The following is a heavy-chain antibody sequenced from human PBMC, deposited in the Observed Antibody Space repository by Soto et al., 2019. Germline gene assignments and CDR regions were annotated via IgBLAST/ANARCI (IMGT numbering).Heavy chain of an antibody. D-gene: IGHD1-1*01. CDR1: GFTFSSYW. V-gene: IGHV3-7*01. CDR2: IKQDGSEK. CDR3: ARDCGTTYDYMDV. J-gene: IGHJ6*03. Sequence: PGGSLRLSCAASGFTFSSYWMSWVRQAPGKGLEWVANIKQDGSEKYYVDSVKGRFTISRDNAKNSLYLQMNSLRAEDTAVYYCARDCGTTYDYMDVWGKGTTVTVSS.